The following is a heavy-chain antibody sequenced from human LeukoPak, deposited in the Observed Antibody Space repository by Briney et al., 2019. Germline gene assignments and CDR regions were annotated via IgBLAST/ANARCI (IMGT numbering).Heavy chain of an antibody. CDR1: GGSFSSYY. V-gene: IGHV4-34*01. Sequence: SETLSLTCAVYGGSFSSYYWNWIRQPPGKGLEWIGEINHNGNTNYNPSLKSRVTTSVDTSKNQFSLKLSSVTAADTVLYYCARGLVAGEIDYWGQGTLVTVSS. J-gene: IGHJ4*02. CDR2: INHNGNT. D-gene: IGHD3-16*01. CDR3: ARGLVAGEIDY.